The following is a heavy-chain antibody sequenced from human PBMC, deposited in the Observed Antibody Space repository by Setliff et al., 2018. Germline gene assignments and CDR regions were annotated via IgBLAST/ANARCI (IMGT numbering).Heavy chain of an antibody. J-gene: IGHJ4*02. CDR1: GFTFSSYW. Sequence: PGGSLRLSCAGSGFTFSSYWMHWVRQAPGKGLEWVSRLNEDGSTTTYADAVKGRFTISRGNAKNTLYLQMNSLRAEDTAVYYCGRDLSGRSDHWGQGTLVTVSS. CDR3: GRDLSGRSDH. V-gene: IGHV3-74*03. D-gene: IGHD3-3*01. CDR2: LNEDGSTT.